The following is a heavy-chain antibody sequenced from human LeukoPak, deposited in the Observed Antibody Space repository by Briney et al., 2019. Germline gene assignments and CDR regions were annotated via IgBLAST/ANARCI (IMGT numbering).Heavy chain of an antibody. Sequence: PSGTLSLTCGVSGGSITNTNYWTWVRQPPGKGLEWIGEVNLQGSTNYNPSLMGRVAISVDTSENHISLQLTSVTDADTAVYYCAREGGPYRPLDYSGQGTLVTVSS. CDR3: AREGGPYRPLDY. CDR1: GGSITNTNY. J-gene: IGHJ4*02. CDR2: VNLQGST. V-gene: IGHV4-4*02.